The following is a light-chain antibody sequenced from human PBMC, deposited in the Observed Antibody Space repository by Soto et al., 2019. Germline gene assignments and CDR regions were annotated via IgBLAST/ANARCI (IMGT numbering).Light chain of an antibody. Sequence: DIQMTQSPSTLSASVGDRVTMTCRASQSITQWLAWFQQKPGKAPNLLIYDVSSLESGVPSRFSGSGSGTDFTLTISSVRPEDLGSFYCQQTFNSPITFGQETRPEIK. V-gene: IGKV1-5*01. J-gene: IGKJ5*01. CDR3: QQTFNSPIT. CDR1: QSITQW. CDR2: DVS.